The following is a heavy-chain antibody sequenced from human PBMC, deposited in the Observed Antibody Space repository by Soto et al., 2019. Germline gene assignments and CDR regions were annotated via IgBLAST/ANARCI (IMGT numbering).Heavy chain of an antibody. CDR1: GGSINSSDHF. Sequence: LSLTCSLSGGSINSSDHFWGWIRQTPGKGLEWIGSVYYTETTYYNPSLKSPVTISVEASRNTFSLKVNSVTAADTGIYYCARQRVLSTNMFITSFDPWGQGTLVTVSS. D-gene: IGHD3-10*02. J-gene: IGHJ5*02. CDR3: ARQRVLSTNMFITSFDP. V-gene: IGHV4-39*01. CDR2: VYYTETT.